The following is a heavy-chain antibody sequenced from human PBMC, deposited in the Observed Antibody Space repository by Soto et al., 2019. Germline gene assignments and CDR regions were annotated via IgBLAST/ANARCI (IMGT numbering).Heavy chain of an antibody. D-gene: IGHD2-15*01. CDR1: GFTFNTYV. J-gene: IGHJ4*02. V-gene: IGHV3-33*08. Sequence: GGSLRLSCGATGFTFNTYVMHWVRQAPGKGLEWVAGIWYDGSIKYYRDSVKGRFTISRDNSKNTLYLKMNRLRAEDTAVYYCGRGLSRYSRDYWGQGAVVTVAS. CDR2: IWYDGSIK. CDR3: GRGLSRYSRDY.